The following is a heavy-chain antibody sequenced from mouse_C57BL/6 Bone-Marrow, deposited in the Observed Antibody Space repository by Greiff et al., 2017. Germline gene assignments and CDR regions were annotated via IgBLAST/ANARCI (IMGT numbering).Heavy chain of an antibody. J-gene: IGHJ1*03. V-gene: IGHV1-15*01. CDR1: GYTFTDYE. D-gene: IGHD2-13*01. Sequence: QVQLQQSGAELVRPGASVTLSCKASGYTFTDYEMHWVKQTPVHGLEWIGAIDPETGGTAYNQKFKGKAILTADKSSSTAYMELRSLTSEDSAVYYCTRGGDGYIDFWGTGTTVTVSS. CDR3: TRGGDGYIDF. CDR2: IDPETGGT.